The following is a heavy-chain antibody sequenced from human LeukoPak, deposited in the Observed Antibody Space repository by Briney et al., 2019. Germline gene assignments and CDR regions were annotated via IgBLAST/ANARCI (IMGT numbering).Heavy chain of an antibody. CDR3: ARDLDESSDYYGSGSYEFDP. CDR2: ISVYNGNT. V-gene: IGHV1-18*01. Sequence: ASVKVSCKASGYTFINYGISWVRQAPGQGLEWMGWISVYNGNTDYAQKFQGRVTITTDTSTSTAYMELRSLRSDDTAVYYCARDLDESSDYYGSGSYEFDPWGQGTLVTVSS. D-gene: IGHD3-10*01. J-gene: IGHJ5*02. CDR1: GYTFINYG.